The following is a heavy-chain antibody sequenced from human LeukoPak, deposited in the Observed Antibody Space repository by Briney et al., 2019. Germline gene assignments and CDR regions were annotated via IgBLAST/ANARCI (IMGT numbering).Heavy chain of an antibody. CDR2: IYYSGST. CDR1: GGSISSYY. D-gene: IGHD5-18*01. J-gene: IGHJ6*03. V-gene: IGHV4-59*08. Sequence: SETLSLTCTVSGGSISSYYWSWIRQPPGKGLEWIGYIYYSGSTNYNPSLKSRVTISVDTSKSQFSLKLSSVTAADTAVYYCARQMDTAMVTGHYYYYMDVWGKGTTVTVSS. CDR3: ARQMDTAMVTGHYYYYMDV.